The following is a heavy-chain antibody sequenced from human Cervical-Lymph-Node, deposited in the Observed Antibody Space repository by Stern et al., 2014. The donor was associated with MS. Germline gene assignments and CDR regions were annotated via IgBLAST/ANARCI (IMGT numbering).Heavy chain of an antibody. CDR2: IWYDGSNK. J-gene: IGHJ4*02. V-gene: IGHV3-33*01. D-gene: IGHD1-26*01. Sequence: QVQLVESGGGVVQPGRSLRLSCAASGFPFSSYGMHWVRQAPGKGLEWVAVIWYDGSNKYYADSVKGRFTISRDNSKNTLYLQMNSLRAEDTAVYYCARAYSGSYYEPFDYWGQGTLVTVSS. CDR1: GFPFSSYG. CDR3: ARAYSGSYYEPFDY.